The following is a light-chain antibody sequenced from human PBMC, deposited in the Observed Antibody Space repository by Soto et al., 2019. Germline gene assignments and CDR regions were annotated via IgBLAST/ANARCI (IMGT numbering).Light chain of an antibody. V-gene: IGKV3-15*01. CDR3: QQYDNWPRT. Sequence: EVVMTQSPATLSVSPGERATLSCRASPSVSTNLAWHQQKPGQAPRLLIYGASTRATGIPARFSGSGSGTEFTLTISTLQSEDFAVYYCQQYDNWPRTFGQGTKVEIE. CDR1: PSVSTN. CDR2: GAS. J-gene: IGKJ1*01.